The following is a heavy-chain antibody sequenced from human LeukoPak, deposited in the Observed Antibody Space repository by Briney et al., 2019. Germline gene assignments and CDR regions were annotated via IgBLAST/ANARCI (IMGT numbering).Heavy chain of an antibody. J-gene: IGHJ6*02. Sequence: GGSLRLSCEASGFTFSSYSMNWVRQAPGKGLEWVSSISSSDYYIYYADSVKGRFTISRDNTKNSLYLQMNSLRAEDTAVYYCAREDGMDVWGQGTTVTVSS. CDR1: GFTFSSYS. CDR3: AREDGMDV. CDR2: ISSSDYYI. V-gene: IGHV3-21*01.